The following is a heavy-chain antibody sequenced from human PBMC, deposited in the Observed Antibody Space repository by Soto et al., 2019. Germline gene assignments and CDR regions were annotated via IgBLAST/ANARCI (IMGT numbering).Heavy chain of an antibody. J-gene: IGHJ6*01. V-gene: IGHV3-30-3*01. CDR3: ARPQSRYYYYGMDV. CDR2: ISYDGSNK. CDR1: GFTFSSDA. Sequence: QVQLVESGGGVVQPGRSLRLSCAASGFTFSSDAMHWVRQAPGKGLEWVAVISYDGSNKYYADSVKGRFTISRDNSKNTLYLQMNSLRAEDTAVYYCARPQSRYYYYGMDVW.